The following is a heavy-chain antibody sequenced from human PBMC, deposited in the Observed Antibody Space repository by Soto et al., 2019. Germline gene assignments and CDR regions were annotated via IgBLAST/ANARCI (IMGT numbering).Heavy chain of an antibody. Sequence: QVQVQESGPGLVKPSQALSLTCTVSGGSISSGGYYWTWIRQHPGKGLEWIGYNYYSGITYYNPSLKSRVTISLDTSKNQFSLKLSSVTAADTAVYYCARGSSIAGLYYGMDVWGQVTTVTVSS. D-gene: IGHD6-6*01. CDR1: GGSISSGGYY. J-gene: IGHJ6*02. CDR3: ARGSSIAGLYYGMDV. V-gene: IGHV4-31*03. CDR2: NYYSGIT.